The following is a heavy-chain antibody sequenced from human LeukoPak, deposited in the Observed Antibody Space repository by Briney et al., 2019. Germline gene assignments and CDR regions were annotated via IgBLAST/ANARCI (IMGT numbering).Heavy chain of an antibody. CDR3: ARDQESSRGSGSYASN. CDR1: GFTFSTYW. D-gene: IGHD3-10*01. J-gene: IGHJ4*02. Sequence: GGSLRLSCAASGFTFSTYWMSWVRQAPGKGLERVANIKPDGREKYYVDSVRGRFTISRDNAKNSLYLQMNSLRAEDTAVYYCARDQESSRGSGSYASNWGQGTLVTVSS. CDR2: IKPDGREK. V-gene: IGHV3-7*01.